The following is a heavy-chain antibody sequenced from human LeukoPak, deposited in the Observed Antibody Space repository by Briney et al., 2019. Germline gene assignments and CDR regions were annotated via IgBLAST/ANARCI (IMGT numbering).Heavy chain of an antibody. V-gene: IGHV1-18*01. CDR3: ATVLGWQRLDWFDP. CDR2: ISAYKGNT. CDR1: GYTFTSYG. D-gene: IGHD3-16*01. Sequence: GASVKVSCKASGYTFTSYGISWVRQAPGQGLEWMGWISAYKGNTNYAQKLQGRVTMTTDTSTSTAYMELRSLRSDDTAVYYCATVLGWQRLDWFDPWGQGTLVTVSS. J-gene: IGHJ5*02.